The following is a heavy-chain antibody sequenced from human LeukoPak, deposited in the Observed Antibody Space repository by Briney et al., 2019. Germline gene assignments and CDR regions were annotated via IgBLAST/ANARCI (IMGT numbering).Heavy chain of an antibody. Sequence: GGSLRLSCAAAGFTVNTNYMSWVRQAPGKGLEWVSIMHSVGTTYYADSVKGRFTFSRDNSKNTLYLQMNNLRAEDTAVYYCARDGSSGRGYYYYYGMDVWGEGTTVTVSS. CDR2: MHSVGTT. CDR1: GFTVNTNY. D-gene: IGHD1-26*01. J-gene: IGHJ6*04. V-gene: IGHV3-53*01. CDR3: ARDGSSGRGYYYYYGMDV.